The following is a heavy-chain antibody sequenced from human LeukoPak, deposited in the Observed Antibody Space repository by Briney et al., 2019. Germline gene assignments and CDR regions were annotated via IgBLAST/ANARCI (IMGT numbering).Heavy chain of an antibody. D-gene: IGHD2-15*01. CDR3: AKDPPTRYCSGGSCLDY. V-gene: IGHV3-53*01. Sequence: GGSLRLSYAASGFTVSSNYMSWVRQAPGKGLEWVSVIFGGGSTYYADSVKGRFTISRDNSKNTLYLQMNSLRAEDTAVYYCAKDPPTRYCSGGSCLDYWGQGTLVTVSS. J-gene: IGHJ4*02. CDR2: IFGGGST. CDR1: GFTVSSNY.